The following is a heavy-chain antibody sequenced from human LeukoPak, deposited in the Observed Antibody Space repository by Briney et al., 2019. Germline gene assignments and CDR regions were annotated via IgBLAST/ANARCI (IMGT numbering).Heavy chain of an antibody. CDR1: GYTFTGYY. Sequence: GASVKVSCKASGYTFTGYYMHWVRQAPGQGLEWMGWISAYNGNTNYAQKLQGRVTMTTDTSTSTAYMELRSLRSDDTAVYYCARDHSSSWPHHFDYWGQGTLVTVSS. CDR2: ISAYNGNT. D-gene: IGHD6-13*01. CDR3: ARDHSSSWPHHFDY. V-gene: IGHV1-18*04. J-gene: IGHJ4*02.